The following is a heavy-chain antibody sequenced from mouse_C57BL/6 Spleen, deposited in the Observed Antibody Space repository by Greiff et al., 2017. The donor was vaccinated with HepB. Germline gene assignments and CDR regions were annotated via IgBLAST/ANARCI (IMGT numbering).Heavy chain of an antibody. CDR2: ISSGGSYT. D-gene: IGHD4-1*01. CDR1: GFTFSSYG. J-gene: IGHJ1*03. CDR3: ARQGLGYWYFDV. V-gene: IGHV5-6*01. Sequence: DVQLVESGGDLVKPGGSLKLSCAASGFTFSSYGMSWVRQTPDKRLEWVATISSGGSYTYYPDSVKGRFTISRDNAKNTLYLQMSSLKSEDTAMYYCARQGLGYWYFDVWGTGTTVTVSS.